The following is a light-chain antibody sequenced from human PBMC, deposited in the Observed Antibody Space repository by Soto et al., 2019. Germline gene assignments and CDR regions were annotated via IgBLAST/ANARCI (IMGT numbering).Light chain of an antibody. CDR1: QNVSKG. CDR3: QQHNTYSRT. J-gene: IGKJ1*01. Sequence: DIQMTQFPSTLSASVGDRVTITCRASQNVSKGLAWYQQKPGTAPKLLIYRASSLESGVPSRFSGSGSGTEFTLTISSLQPDNFATYYCQQHNTYSRTCGQGTKVDIK. CDR2: RAS. V-gene: IGKV1-5*03.